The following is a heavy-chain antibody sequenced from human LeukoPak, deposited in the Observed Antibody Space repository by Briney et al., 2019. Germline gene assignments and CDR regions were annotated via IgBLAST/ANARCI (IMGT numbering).Heavy chain of an antibody. J-gene: IGHJ4*02. CDR1: GFTFSSYW. CDR2: IKQDGSEK. CDR3: ARASWGYPFDY. V-gene: IGHV3-7*01. D-gene: IGHD5-12*01. Sequence: PGGSLRLSCAASGFTFSSYWMTWVRQAPGKGLEWVAAIKQDGSEKRYVDSVKGRFAISRDNAKNSFYLQMNRLRAEDTAVYYCARASWGYPFDYWGQGTLVTVSS.